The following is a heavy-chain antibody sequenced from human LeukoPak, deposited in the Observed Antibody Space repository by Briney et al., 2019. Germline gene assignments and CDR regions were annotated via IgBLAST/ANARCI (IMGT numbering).Heavy chain of an antibody. CDR3: ARGRAGRYYGSGSYYNRDSFRWFDP. D-gene: IGHD3-10*01. V-gene: IGHV4-34*01. CDR1: GGSFSGYY. CDR2: INHSGST. J-gene: IGHJ5*02. Sequence: PSETLSLTCAVYGGSFSGYYWSWIRQPPGKGLEGIGEINHSGSTNYNPALKSRVTISVDTSKNQLSLKLSSVTAADTAVYYCARGRAGRYYGSGSYYNRDSFRWFDPWGQGTLVTVSS.